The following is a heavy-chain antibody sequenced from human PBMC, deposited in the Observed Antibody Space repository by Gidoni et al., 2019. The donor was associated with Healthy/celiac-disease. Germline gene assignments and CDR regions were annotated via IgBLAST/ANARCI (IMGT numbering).Heavy chain of an antibody. J-gene: IGHJ5*02. CDR2: ISYDGSNK. CDR3: ARVGVTFGDQGESWFDP. V-gene: IGHV3-30-3*01. CDR1: GFTFRSYA. D-gene: IGHD3-16*01. Sequence: QVQLVESGGGVVQPGRSLRLSCAASGFTFRSYAMHWVRQAPGKGLEWVAVISYDGSNKYYADSVKGRFTISRDNSKNTLYLQMNSLRAEDTAVYYCARVGVTFGDQGESWFDPWGQGTLVTVSS.